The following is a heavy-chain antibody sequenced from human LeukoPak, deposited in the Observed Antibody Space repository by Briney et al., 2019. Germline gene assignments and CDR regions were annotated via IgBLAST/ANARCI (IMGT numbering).Heavy chain of an antibody. Sequence: RGSLRLSCAASGFTFSSYGMHWVRQAPGKGLEWVAVIWYDGSNKYYADSVKGRFTISRDNSKNTLYLQMNSLRAEDTAVYYCARNQMYYDFWSGYYYYYGMDVWGQGTTVTVSS. CDR3: ARNQMYYDFWSGYYYYYGMDV. J-gene: IGHJ6*02. V-gene: IGHV3-33*01. CDR2: IWYDGSNK. D-gene: IGHD3-3*01. CDR1: GFTFSSYG.